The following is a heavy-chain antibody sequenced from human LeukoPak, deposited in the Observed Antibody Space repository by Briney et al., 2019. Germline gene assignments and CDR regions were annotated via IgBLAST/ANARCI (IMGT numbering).Heavy chain of an antibody. Sequence: GEALKIPCKGSGYSFTSYWIGWVRQMPGKGLEWMGIINPEDSDTTYSTSFQGQVTISADRSISIAYLKWSSLKASDTAMYDCARLRSTRGPVTVTPFYRGSPNWFGPWGQGTLVTVSS. J-gene: IGHJ5*02. D-gene: IGHD4-17*01. CDR3: ARLRSTRGPVTVTPFYRGSPNWFGP. CDR2: INPEDSDT. V-gene: IGHV5-51*01. CDR1: GYSFTSYW.